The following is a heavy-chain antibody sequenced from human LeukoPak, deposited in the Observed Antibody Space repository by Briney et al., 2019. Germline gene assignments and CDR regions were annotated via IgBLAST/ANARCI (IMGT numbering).Heavy chain of an antibody. CDR1: GYTFTSYD. CDR2: MSTYNDNT. Sequence: ASVKVSCKASGYTFTSYDINWVRQATGQGLEWMGWMSTYNDNTHYAQKLQGRVTMTTDTSTSTAYMELRSLRSDDTAVYYCARADDFSPRYYYGMDVWGQGTTVTVSS. J-gene: IGHJ6*02. V-gene: IGHV1-18*01. CDR3: ARADDFSPRYYYGMDV. D-gene: IGHD3-3*01.